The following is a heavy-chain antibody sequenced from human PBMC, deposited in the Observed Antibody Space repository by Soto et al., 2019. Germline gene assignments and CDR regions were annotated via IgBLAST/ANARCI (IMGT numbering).Heavy chain of an antibody. CDR3: ARPVEMATISRSYLFY. V-gene: IGHV1-69*01. CDR1: GGTFSSYA. Sequence: QVQLVQSGAEVKKPGSSVKVSCKASGGTFSSYAINWVRQAPGQGREWMGGIIPIFGTANYAQKFQGRVTITADESTSTAYMELSSLRSEDTAVYYCARPVEMATISRSYLFYWGQGTLVTVSS. D-gene: IGHD5-12*01. J-gene: IGHJ4*02. CDR2: IIPIFGTA.